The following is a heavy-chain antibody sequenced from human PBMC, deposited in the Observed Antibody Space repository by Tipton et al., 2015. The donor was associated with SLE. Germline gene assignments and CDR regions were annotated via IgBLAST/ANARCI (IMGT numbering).Heavy chain of an antibody. Sequence: TLSLTCAVYGGSFSGYFWSWIRQPPGKGLEWIGEINHSGSINFNPSLESRVTISVDTSKNQFSLKLSSVTAADTAVYYCARGDDSSGYYIDYWGQGTLVTVSS. CDR1: GGSFSGYF. V-gene: IGHV4-34*01. J-gene: IGHJ4*02. CDR3: ARGDDSSGYYIDY. D-gene: IGHD3-22*01. CDR2: INHSGSI.